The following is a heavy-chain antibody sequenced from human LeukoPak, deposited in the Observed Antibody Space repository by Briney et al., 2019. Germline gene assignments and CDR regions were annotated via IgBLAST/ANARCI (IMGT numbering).Heavy chain of an antibody. CDR3: ASVTMSDAFDI. D-gene: IGHD3-22*01. CDR2: ISSSSSYI. J-gene: IGHJ3*02. V-gene: IGHV3-21*01. Sequence: PGGSLRLSCAASGFTFSSYSMNWVRQAPGKGLEWVSSISSSSSYIYYADSVKGRFTISRDNSKNTLYLQMNSLRAEDTAVYYCASVTMSDAFDIWGQGTMVTVSS. CDR1: GFTFSSYS.